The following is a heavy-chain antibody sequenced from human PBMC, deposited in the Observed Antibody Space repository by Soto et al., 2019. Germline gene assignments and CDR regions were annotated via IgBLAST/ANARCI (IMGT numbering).Heavy chain of an antibody. V-gene: IGHV4-59*01. D-gene: IGHD2-2*01. J-gene: IGHJ4*02. CDR3: ARMSPGRLLWDY. CDR2: IYYNGRS. CDR1: GGSISDYP. Sequence: QVQLQESGPGLVKPSETLSLTCTVSGGSISDYPWSWIRQPPGKGLEWIGYIYYNGRSNYNPSLKSRITMSVDMSKNQFALKVSSVTSADTAVYYCARMSPGRLLWDYCGQGTLVTVSS.